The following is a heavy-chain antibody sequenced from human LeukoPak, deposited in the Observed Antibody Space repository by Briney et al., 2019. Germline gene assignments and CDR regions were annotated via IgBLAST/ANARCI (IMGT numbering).Heavy chain of an antibody. CDR1: GYTFTRYA. CDR3: AIDQPVAGVSNFDS. J-gene: IGHJ4*02. Sequence: ASVKVSCKASGYTFTRYAMNWLRQAPGQGLEWMGWINPNTGNPTYAQAFTGRFVFSLNTSVSTAYLQISSLNTEDTAVYYCAIDQPVAGVSNFDSWGQGTLVTVAS. V-gene: IGHV7-4-1*02. CDR2: INPNTGNP. D-gene: IGHD6-19*01.